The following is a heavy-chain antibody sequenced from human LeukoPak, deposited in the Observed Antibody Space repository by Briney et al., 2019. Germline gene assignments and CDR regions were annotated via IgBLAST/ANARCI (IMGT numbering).Heavy chain of an antibody. CDR3: ARPHPRQQCYDIRGYSTKYYYHYIDL. V-gene: IGHV1-69*05. J-gene: IGHJ6*03. Sequence: SVKVSCKASGGTFGSYAISWVQQAPGQGLEWMGGIIPIFGTANYAQKFQGRVTITTDESTSTAYMELSSLRSEDTAVYYCARPHPRQQCYDIRGYSTKYYYHYIDLCGKGTKVTVSS. CDR2: IIPIFGTA. CDR1: GGTFGSYA. D-gene: IGHD3-22*01.